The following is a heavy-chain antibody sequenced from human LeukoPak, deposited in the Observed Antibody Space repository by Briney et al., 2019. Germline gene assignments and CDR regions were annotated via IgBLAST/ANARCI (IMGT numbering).Heavy chain of an antibody. CDR1: GYTFASYD. D-gene: IGHD2-2*02. CDR3: ARSEAHYTPLDY. V-gene: IGHV1-8*03. Sequence: ASVKVSCKASGYTFASYDINWVRQATGQGLEWMGWMNPNSGNTGYAQKFQGRVTITMNTSISTAYMELSSVTAADTAVYYCARSEAHYTPLDYWGQGTLVTVSS. CDR2: MNPNSGNT. J-gene: IGHJ4*02.